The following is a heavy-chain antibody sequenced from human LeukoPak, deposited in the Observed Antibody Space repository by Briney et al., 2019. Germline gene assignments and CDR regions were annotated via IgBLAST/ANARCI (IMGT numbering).Heavy chain of an antibody. CDR2: IYYSGST. CDR1: GGSISSGDYY. J-gene: IGHJ6*03. Sequence: PSQTLSLTCTVSGGSISSGDYYWSWIRQPPGKGLEWIGYIYYSGSTYYNPSLKSRVTISVDTSKNQFSLKLSSVTAADTAVYYCARAMAGYYYYYYMDVWGKGTTVTVSS. D-gene: IGHD5-24*01. CDR3: ARAMAGYYYYYYMDV. V-gene: IGHV4-30-4*08.